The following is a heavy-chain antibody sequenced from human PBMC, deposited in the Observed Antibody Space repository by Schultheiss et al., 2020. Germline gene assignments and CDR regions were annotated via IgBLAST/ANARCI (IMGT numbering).Heavy chain of an antibody. CDR1: GGSISSGGYY. Sequence: SETLSLTCAVSGGSISSGGYYWSWLRQPPGKGLEWIGYIYYSGSSNYNPSLKSRVTISVDTSKKQFSLKLSSVTAADTAVYFCARQSPSVLGWFDPWGQGTLVNVSS. CDR2: IYYSGSS. D-gene: IGHD3-10*02. J-gene: IGHJ5*02. V-gene: IGHV4-61*08. CDR3: ARQSPSVLGWFDP.